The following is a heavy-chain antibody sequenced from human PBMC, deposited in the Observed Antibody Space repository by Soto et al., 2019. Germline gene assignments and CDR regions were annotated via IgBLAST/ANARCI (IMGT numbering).Heavy chain of an antibody. CDR3: ARGRCSGGSCYDDAFDI. CDR2: IIPIFGTA. D-gene: IGHD2-15*01. CDR1: GGTFSSYA. Sequence: SVKVSCKASGGTFSSYAISWVRQAPGQGLEWMGGIIPIFGTANYAQKFQGRVTITADKSTSTAYMELSSLRSEDTAVYYCARGRCSGGSCYDDAFDIWGQGTMVTVSS. J-gene: IGHJ3*02. V-gene: IGHV1-69*06.